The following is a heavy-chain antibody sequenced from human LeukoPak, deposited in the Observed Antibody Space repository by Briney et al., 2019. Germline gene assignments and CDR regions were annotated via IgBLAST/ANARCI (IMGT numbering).Heavy chain of an antibody. CDR1: GFTFSNYG. CDR2: VSGNGGSS. V-gene: IGHV3-23*01. Sequence: QPGGTLRLSCAASGFTFSNYGMSWVRQAPGKGLEWVSAVSGNGGSSFYADSVKGRFTISRDNSKNTLFLQVDSLRAEDSAIYYCARRKVGGTGDYWGQGTQVTVSS. J-gene: IGHJ4*02. CDR3: ARRKVGGTGDY. D-gene: IGHD1-26*01.